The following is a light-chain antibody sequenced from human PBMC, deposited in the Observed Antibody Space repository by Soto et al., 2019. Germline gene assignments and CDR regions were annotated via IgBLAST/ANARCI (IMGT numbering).Light chain of an antibody. CDR1: QGISSA. J-gene: IGKJ1*01. CDR2: DAS. CDR3: QQYNSYSGT. V-gene: IGKV1-13*02. Sequence: IQMTQSPSALSASVGDRVTITCRASQGISSALAWYQQTPGRPPKLLIYDASSLESGVPSRFSGSGSGTEFTLTISSLQPDDFATYYCQQYNSYSGTFGQGTKVDIK.